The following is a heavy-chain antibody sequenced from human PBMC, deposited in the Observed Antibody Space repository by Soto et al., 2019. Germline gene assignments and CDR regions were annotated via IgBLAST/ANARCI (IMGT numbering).Heavy chain of an antibody. D-gene: IGHD6-19*01. V-gene: IGHV4-34*01. CDR2: INHSGST. CDR3: ARFGIAVAFNCFDP. Sequence: SETLSLICAVYGGSFSGYYWSWIRQPPGKGLEWIGEINHSGSTNYNPSLKSRVTISVDTSKNQFSLKLTSVTAADTAVYYCARFGIAVAFNCFDPWGQGTLVTVSS. CDR1: GGSFSGYY. J-gene: IGHJ5*02.